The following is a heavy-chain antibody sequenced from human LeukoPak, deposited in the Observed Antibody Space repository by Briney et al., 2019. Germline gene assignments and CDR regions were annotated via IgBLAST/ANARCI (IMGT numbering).Heavy chain of an antibody. D-gene: IGHD6-19*01. Sequence: PSETLPLTGTVSGGPTKSSSYYWGGIRQPPGKGRGWIGSIYYSGSTNYNPSLKSRVTISVDTSKNQFSLKLSSVTAADTAVYYCARGRIAVAGDFDYWGQGTLVTVSS. CDR1: GGPTKSSSYY. CDR3: ARGRIAVAGDFDY. J-gene: IGHJ4*02. V-gene: IGHV4-39*07. CDR2: IYYSGST.